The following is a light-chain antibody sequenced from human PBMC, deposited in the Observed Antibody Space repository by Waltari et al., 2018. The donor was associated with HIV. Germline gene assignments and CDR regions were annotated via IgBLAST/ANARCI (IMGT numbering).Light chain of an antibody. V-gene: IGKV3-11*01. CDR1: ESISSY. CDR2: DAS. CDR3: QQRSKWPLT. J-gene: IGKJ5*01. Sequence: EIVLTQSPDTLSLSPGERAALSCRASESISSYLVWYQQKSGQAPRLLIYDASNRATGIPARFSASGSGTDFTLTISTLEPDDSAVYYCQQRSKWPLTFGRGTRLEIK.